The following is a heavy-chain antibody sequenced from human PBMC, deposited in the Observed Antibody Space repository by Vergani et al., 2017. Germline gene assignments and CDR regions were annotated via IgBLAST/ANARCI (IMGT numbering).Heavy chain of an antibody. V-gene: IGHV3-23*01. CDR2: ISGSGGST. CDR1: GFTFSSYA. D-gene: IGHD3-3*01. CDR3: AKDRSGYDFWSGYTVAY. J-gene: IGHJ4*02. Sequence: EVQLLESGGGLVQPGGSLRLSCAASGFTFSSYAMSWVRQAPGKGLEWVSAISGSGGSTYYADSVKGRCTISRDNSKNTLYLQMNSLRAEDNAVYYCAKDRSGYDFWSGYTVAYWGQGTLVTVSS.